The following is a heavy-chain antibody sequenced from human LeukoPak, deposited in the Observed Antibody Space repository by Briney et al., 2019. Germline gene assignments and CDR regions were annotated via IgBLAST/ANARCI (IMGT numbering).Heavy chain of an antibody. CDR2: INPNSGGT. CDR3: ARGNSYYDSSGYYYEAGWFDP. V-gene: IGHV1-2*02. D-gene: IGHD3-22*01. J-gene: IGHJ5*02. Sequence: ASVKVSCKASGYTFTGYYMHWVRQAPGQGLEWMGWINPNSGGTNYAQKFQGRVTMTRDTSISTAYMELSRLRSDDTAVYYCARGNSYYDSSGYYYEAGWFDPWGQGTLVTVSS. CDR1: GYTFTGYY.